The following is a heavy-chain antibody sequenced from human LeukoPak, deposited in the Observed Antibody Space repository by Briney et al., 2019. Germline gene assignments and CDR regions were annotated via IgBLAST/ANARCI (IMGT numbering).Heavy chain of an antibody. Sequence: PGGSLRLSCAASGFTFSSYGMHWVRQAPGKGLEWVAFIRYDGSNKYYADSVKGRFTISRDNSKNTQYLQMNSLRAEDTAVYYCARGVEMATKLDLFDPWGQGTLVTVSS. V-gene: IGHV3-30*02. CDR3: ARGVEMATKLDLFDP. CDR2: IRYDGSNK. CDR1: GFTFSSYG. J-gene: IGHJ5*02. D-gene: IGHD5-24*01.